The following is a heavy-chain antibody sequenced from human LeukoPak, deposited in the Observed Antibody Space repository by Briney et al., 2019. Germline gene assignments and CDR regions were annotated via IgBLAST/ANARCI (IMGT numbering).Heavy chain of an antibody. CDR1: EFTFSSYD. D-gene: IGHD3-22*01. J-gene: IGHJ2*01. Sequence: GGSLRLSCAASEFTFSSYDMHWVRQATGKGLEWVSAIGTAGDTYYPGSVKGRFTISRENAKNSLYLQMNSLRAGDTAVYYCARGLGYYDSSGYIWYFDLWGRGTLVTVSS. CDR2: IGTAGDT. V-gene: IGHV3-13*01. CDR3: ARGLGYYDSSGYIWYFDL.